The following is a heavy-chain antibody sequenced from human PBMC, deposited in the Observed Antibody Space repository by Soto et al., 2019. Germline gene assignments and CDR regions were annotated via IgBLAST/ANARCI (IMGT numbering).Heavy chain of an antibody. CDR1: GFTFSSYS. D-gene: IGHD6-13*01. J-gene: IGHJ4*02. Sequence: GGSLRLSCAASGFTFSSYSMNWVRQAPGKGLEWVSSISSSSSYIYYADSVKGRFTISRDNAKNSLYLQMNSLRAEDTVVYYCARIGEPPGSSWYPQNHDYWGQGTLVTVSS. V-gene: IGHV3-21*01. CDR2: ISSSSSYI. CDR3: ARIGEPPGSSWYPQNHDY.